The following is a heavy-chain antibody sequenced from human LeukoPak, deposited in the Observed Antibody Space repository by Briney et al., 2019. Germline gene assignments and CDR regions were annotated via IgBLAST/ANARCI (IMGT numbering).Heavy chain of an antibody. D-gene: IGHD3-9*01. CDR1: GYTFTCYY. CDR3: ARVKGRYFAYYFDY. J-gene: IGHJ4*02. Sequence: SVKVSCKASGYTFTCYYMHWVRQAPGQGLEWMGWINPNSGGTNYAQKFQGRVTMTRDTSISTAYMELSRLRSDDTAVYYCARVKGRYFAYYFDYWGQGTLVTVSS. CDR2: INPNSGGT. V-gene: IGHV1-2*02.